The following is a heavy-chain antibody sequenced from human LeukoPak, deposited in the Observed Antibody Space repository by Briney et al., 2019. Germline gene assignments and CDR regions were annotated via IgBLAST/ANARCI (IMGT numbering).Heavy chain of an antibody. D-gene: IGHD3-3*01. Sequence: PGESLKISCKGSGYSFTSYWIGWVRQMPGKGLEWMGIIYPGDSDTRYSPSFQGQVTISADKSISTAYLQWSSLKASDTAMYYCARSHYDFWSGYSPFDIWGQGTMVTVSS. CDR1: GYSFTSYW. CDR2: IYPGDSDT. J-gene: IGHJ3*02. V-gene: IGHV5-51*01. CDR3: ARSHYDFWSGYSPFDI.